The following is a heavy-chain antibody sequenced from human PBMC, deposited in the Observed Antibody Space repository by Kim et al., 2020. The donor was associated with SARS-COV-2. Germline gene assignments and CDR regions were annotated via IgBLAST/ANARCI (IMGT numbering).Heavy chain of an antibody. D-gene: IGHD1-26*01. V-gene: IGHV3-23*01. J-gene: IGHJ4*02. CDR3: TRRSGSYMFFDY. Sequence: YADSVKGRFTISRDNSKNTLFLQRNSLRAEDTAVYYCTRRSGSYMFFDYWGQGALVTVSS.